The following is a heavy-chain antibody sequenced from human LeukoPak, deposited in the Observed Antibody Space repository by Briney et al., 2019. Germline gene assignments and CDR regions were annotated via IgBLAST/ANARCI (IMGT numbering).Heavy chain of an antibody. CDR2: IYYSGST. D-gene: IGHD6-6*01. CDR3: ARDPGGIAARLYFDY. V-gene: IGHV4-39*07. J-gene: IGHJ4*02. CDR1: GGSISSSSYY. Sequence: SETLSLTCTVSGGSISSSSYYWGWIRQPPGKGLEWIGNIYYSGSTNYNPSLKSRVTISVDTSKNQFSLKLSSVTAADTAVYYCARDPGGIAARLYFDYWGQGTLVTVSS.